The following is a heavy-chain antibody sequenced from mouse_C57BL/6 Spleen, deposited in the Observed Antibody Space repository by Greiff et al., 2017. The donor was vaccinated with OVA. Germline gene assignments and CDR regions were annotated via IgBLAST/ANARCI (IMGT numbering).Heavy chain of an antibody. CDR3: ASPHCGGSSGWYFGG. CDR2: IHPNSGST. D-gene: IGHD1-1*01. Sequence: QVQLQQPGAELVKPGASVKLSCTASGYTFTGYWMHWVKQRPGQGLEWIGMIHPNSGSTNYNEKFKSKATLTVDKSSSTAYLQLSSLTSEDSAVYDWASPHCGGSSGWYFGGWGTGTTVTVSS. CDR1: GYTFTGYW. V-gene: IGHV1-64*01. J-gene: IGHJ1*03.